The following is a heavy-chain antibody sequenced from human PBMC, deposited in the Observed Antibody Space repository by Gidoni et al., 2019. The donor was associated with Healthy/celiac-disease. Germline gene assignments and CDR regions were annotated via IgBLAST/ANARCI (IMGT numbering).Heavy chain of an antibody. Sequence: QVQLQESGPGLVKPSETLSLTCTVSGGSISSYYWSWIRQPPGKGLEWIGYIYYSGSTNYNPSLKSRVTISVDTSKNQFSLKLSSVTAADTAVYYCARDTDQYGMDVWGQGTTVTVSS. CDR2: IYYSGST. J-gene: IGHJ6*02. CDR3: ARDTDQYGMDV. V-gene: IGHV4-59*01. CDR1: GGSISSYY.